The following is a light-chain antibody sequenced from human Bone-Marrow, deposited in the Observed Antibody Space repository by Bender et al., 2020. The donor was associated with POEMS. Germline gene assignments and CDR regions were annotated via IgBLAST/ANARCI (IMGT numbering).Light chain of an antibody. CDR3: LAWDRTTAD. V-gene: IGLV3-1*01. J-gene: IGLJ1*01. Sequence: SYELTQPPSVSVSPGQTASITCSGDKLGDKYACWYQQKPGQSPVLVIYQDSKRPSGIPERFSGSNSGNTATLTISGTQAMDEADYYCLAWDRTTADFGTGTKVTVL. CDR2: QDS. CDR1: KLGDKY.